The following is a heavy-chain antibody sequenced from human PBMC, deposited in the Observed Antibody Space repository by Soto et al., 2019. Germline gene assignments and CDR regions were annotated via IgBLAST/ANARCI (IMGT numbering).Heavy chain of an antibody. CDR1: GFTFSTYD. CDR2: IGTAGDT. J-gene: IGHJ5*02. V-gene: IGHV3-13*01. CDR3: ERGGSSGWFDP. D-gene: IGHD2-15*01. Sequence: EVQLVESGGGLVQPGGSLRLSCAASGFTFSTYDMHWVRQVTGKGLEWVSCIGTAGDTFYPDSVKGRFTISRENAKNSLYLQMNSLRAEDTAVYYCERGGSSGWFDPWGQGTLVTVSS.